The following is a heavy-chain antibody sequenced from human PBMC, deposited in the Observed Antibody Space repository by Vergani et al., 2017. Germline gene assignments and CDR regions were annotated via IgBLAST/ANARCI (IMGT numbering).Heavy chain of an antibody. CDR2: IYTSGST. CDR3: ARHLYDPSYNYYGMDV. CDR1: GGSISSYY. V-gene: IGHV4-4*07. D-gene: IGHD3-3*01. J-gene: IGHJ6*02. Sequence: QVQLQESGPGLVKPSETLSLTCTVSGGSISSYYWSWIRQPAGKGLEWIGRIYTSGSTNYNPSLKSRVTISVDTSKKQFSLRLSSVTAADTAVYYCARHLYDPSYNYYGMDVWGQGTTVTVSS.